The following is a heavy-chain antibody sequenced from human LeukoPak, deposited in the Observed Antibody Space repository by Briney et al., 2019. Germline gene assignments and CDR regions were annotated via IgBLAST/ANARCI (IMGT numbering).Heavy chain of an antibody. V-gene: IGHV1-69*05. CDR2: IIPIFGTA. D-gene: IGHD3-16*02. CDR3: ATGPYDYVWGSYRKASGYYYYMDV. Sequence: SVKVSCKASGGTFSSYAISWVRQAPGQGLEWMGGIIPIFGTANYAQKFQGRVTITTDESTSTAYMELSSLRSEDTAVYYCATGPYDYVWGSYRKASGYYYYMDVWGKGTTVTVSS. J-gene: IGHJ6*03. CDR1: GGTFSSYA.